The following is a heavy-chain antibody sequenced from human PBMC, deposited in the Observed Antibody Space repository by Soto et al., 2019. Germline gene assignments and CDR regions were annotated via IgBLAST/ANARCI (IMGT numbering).Heavy chain of an antibody. J-gene: IGHJ4*02. V-gene: IGHV4-31*03. D-gene: IGHD2-2*01. Sequence: QVQLQESGPGLVKPSQTLSLTCTVSGGSISSSGYYWSWILQYPGKGVEWIGYIYYSGSTYHNPSLKSRVTISVDTSKNQFSLKLSSVTAADTAVYYCATIVVTAAPFAYGGQGTLVTVSS. CDR1: GGSISSSGYY. CDR3: ATIVVTAAPFAY. CDR2: IYYSGST.